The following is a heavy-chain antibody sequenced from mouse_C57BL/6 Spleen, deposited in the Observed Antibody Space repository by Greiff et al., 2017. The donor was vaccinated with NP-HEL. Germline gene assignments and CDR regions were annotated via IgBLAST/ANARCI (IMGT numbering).Heavy chain of an antibody. Sequence: VQLQQPGAELVKPGASVKLSCKASGYTFTSYWMQWVKQRPGQGLEWIGEIDPSDSYTNYNQKFKGKATLTVDTSSSTAYMQLSSLTSEDSAVYYCARGRFLYAMDYWGQGTSVTVSS. CDR2: IDPSDSYT. CDR3: ARGRFLYAMDY. J-gene: IGHJ4*01. V-gene: IGHV1-50*01. CDR1: GYTFTSYW.